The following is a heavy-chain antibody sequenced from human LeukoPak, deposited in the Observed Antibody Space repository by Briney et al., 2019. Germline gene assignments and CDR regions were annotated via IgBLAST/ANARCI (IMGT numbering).Heavy chain of an antibody. CDR1: GFTFSSYA. CDR2: ISSNGGST. CDR3: VKPAGTSLDY. Sequence: GGSLRLSCSASGFTFSSYAMHWVRQAPGKGLEYVSAISSNGGSTHYADSVKGRFTISRDNSKNTLYLQMSSLRAEDTAVYYCVKPAGTSLDYWGQGTLVTVSS. J-gene: IGHJ4*02. V-gene: IGHV3-64D*06. D-gene: IGHD6-19*01.